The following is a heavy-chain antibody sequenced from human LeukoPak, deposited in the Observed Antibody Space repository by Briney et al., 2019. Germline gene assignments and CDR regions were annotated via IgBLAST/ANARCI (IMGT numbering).Heavy chain of an antibody. CDR2: IYYSGST. J-gene: IGHJ4*02. D-gene: IGHD2-15*01. CDR3: ARFGLCSGGSCSGYYFDY. Sequence: SETLSLTCTVSGGSISSSSYYWGWIRQPPGKGLEWIGSIYYSGSTYYNPSLKSRVTISVDTSKNQFSLKLSSVTAADTAVYYCARFGLCSGGSCSGYYFDYWGQGTLVTVSS. CDR1: GGSISSSSYY. V-gene: IGHV4-39*07.